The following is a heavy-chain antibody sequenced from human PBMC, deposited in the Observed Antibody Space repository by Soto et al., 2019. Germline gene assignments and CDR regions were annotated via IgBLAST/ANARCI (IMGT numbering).Heavy chain of an antibody. CDR1: GGSISSYY. J-gene: IGHJ6*03. Sequence: PSETLSLTCTVSGGSISSYYWSWIRQPPGKGLEWIGEINHSGSTNYNPSLKSRVTISVDTSKNQFSLKLSSVTAADTAAYYCARGIGYCSSTSCYSAGGNYYYYMDVWGKGTTVTVSS. V-gene: IGHV4-34*01. CDR2: INHSGST. CDR3: ARGIGYCSSTSCYSAGGNYYYYMDV. D-gene: IGHD2-2*01.